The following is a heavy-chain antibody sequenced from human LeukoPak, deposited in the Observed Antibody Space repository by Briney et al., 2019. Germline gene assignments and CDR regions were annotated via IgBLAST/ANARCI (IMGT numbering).Heavy chain of an antibody. J-gene: IGHJ4*02. CDR2: IKQDGSET. Sequence: PGGSLRLSCAASGFTFSSYATSWVRQAPGKGLEWVADIKQDGSETHYVGSVKGRFTISRDNAKNSLYLEMNSLGAEDTAVYYCSRDLEYWGQGTLVTISS. V-gene: IGHV3-7*01. CDR3: SRDLEY. CDR1: GFTFSSYA.